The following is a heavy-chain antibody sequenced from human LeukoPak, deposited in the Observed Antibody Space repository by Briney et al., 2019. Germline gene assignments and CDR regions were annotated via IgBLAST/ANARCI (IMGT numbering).Heavy chain of an antibody. CDR1: GGPISTHY. CDR3: ARGATFRGTYYMDV. Sequence: SETLSLTCIVSGGPISTHYWSWSRQPPGKGLEWIGYNDYSGSTNYNPSLKSRVTISVDTYKNQFSLKLNSVTAADTAVYYCARGATFRGTYYMDVWGKGTTVTVSS. J-gene: IGHJ6*03. D-gene: IGHD3-10*01. CDR2: NDYSGST. V-gene: IGHV4-59*11.